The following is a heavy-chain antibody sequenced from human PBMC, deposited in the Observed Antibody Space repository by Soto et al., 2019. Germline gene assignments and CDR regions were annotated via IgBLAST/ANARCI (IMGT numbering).Heavy chain of an antibody. Sequence: LRLSCAASGFTFSSYGMHWVRQAPGKGLEWVAVIWYDGSNKYYADSVKGRFTISRDNSKNTLYLQMNSLRAEDTAVYYCARAKVLWFGEPAFDPWGQGTLVTVSS. CDR1: GFTFSSYG. V-gene: IGHV3-33*01. D-gene: IGHD3-10*01. J-gene: IGHJ5*02. CDR3: ARAKVLWFGEPAFDP. CDR2: IWYDGSNK.